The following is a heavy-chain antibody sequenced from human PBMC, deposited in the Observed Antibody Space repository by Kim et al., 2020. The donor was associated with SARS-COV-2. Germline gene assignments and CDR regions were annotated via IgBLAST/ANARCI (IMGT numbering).Heavy chain of an antibody. V-gene: IGHV4-34*01. D-gene: IGHD3-22*01. J-gene: IGHJ4*02. CDR1: GGSFSGYY. CDR3: ARGPLLYYYDSSGSNY. CDR2: INHSGST. Sequence: SETLSLTCAVYGGSFSGYYWSWIRQPPGKGLEWIGEINHSGSTNYNPSLKSRVTISVDTSKNQFSLKLSSVTAADTAVYYCARGPLLYYYDSSGSNYWGQGTLVTVSS.